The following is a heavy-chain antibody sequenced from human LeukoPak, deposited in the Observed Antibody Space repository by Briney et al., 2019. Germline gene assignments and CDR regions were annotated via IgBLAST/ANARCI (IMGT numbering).Heavy chain of an antibody. CDR3: AKLGSARYCSSTSCYTGMDY. V-gene: IGHV3-48*01. D-gene: IGHD2-2*02. CDR1: GFTFSSYS. CDR2: ISSSSSTI. Sequence: PGGSLRLSCAASGFTFSSYSMNWVRQAPGKGLEWVSYISSSSSTIYYADSVKGRFTISRDNSKNTLYLQMNSLRAEDTAVYYCAKLGSARYCSSTSCYTGMDYWGQGTLVTVSS. J-gene: IGHJ4*02.